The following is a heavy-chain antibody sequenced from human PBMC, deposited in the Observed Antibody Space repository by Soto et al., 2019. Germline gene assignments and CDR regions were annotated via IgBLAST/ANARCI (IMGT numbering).Heavy chain of an antibody. CDR2: ISGSGGST. CDR3: AKDSGWLRHSLPADY. D-gene: IGHD5-12*01. J-gene: IGHJ4*02. Sequence: EVQLLESGGGLVQPGGSLRLSCAASGFTFSSYAMSWVRQAPGKGLEWVSAISGSGGSTYYADSVKGRFTISRDNSKNALYLQMNSLRAEDTAVYYCAKDSGWLRHSLPADYWGQGTLVTVSS. CDR1: GFTFSSYA. V-gene: IGHV3-23*01.